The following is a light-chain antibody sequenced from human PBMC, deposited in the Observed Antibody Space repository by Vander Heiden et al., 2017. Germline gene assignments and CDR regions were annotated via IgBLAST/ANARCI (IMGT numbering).Light chain of an antibody. J-gene: IGLJ2*01. CDR3: SSYTSITTLGVV. Sequence: QSALTQPASVSGSPGQTLTLSCAGTSSDVGGYKFVSWYQQHPGKAPKLMIYDVTNRPSGVSNRFSGSKSGNTASLTISGLQAEDEADYYCSSYTSITTLGVVFGGGTKLTVL. CDR1: SSDVGGYKF. CDR2: DVT. V-gene: IGLV2-14*01.